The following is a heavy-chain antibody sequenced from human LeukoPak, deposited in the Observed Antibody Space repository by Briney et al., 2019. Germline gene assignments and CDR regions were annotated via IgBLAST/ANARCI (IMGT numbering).Heavy chain of an antibody. V-gene: IGHV1-2*02. CDR1: GYTFTGYY. J-gene: IGHJ4*02. D-gene: IGHD4-23*01. Sequence: ASVKVSCKASGYTFTGYYMHWVRQAPGQGLEWMGWINPNSGGTYYAQKFQGRVTMTSDTSISTAYMELSRLRSDNTAVYYCARDLYGGTSATFDYWGQGTLVTVS. CDR2: INPNSGGT. CDR3: ARDLYGGTSATFDY.